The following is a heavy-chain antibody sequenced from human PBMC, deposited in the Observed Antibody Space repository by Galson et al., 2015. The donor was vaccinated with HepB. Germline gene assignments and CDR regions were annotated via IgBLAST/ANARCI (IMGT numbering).Heavy chain of an antibody. Sequence: SLRLSCAASGFTFSSYAMHWVRQAPGKGLEWVAVISYDGSNKYYADSVKGRFTISRDNSKNTLYLQMNSLRAEDTAVYYCAREGNYYDSSGYEAYDAFDIWGQGTMVTVSS. CDR1: GFTFSSYA. J-gene: IGHJ3*02. V-gene: IGHV3-30-3*01. CDR2: ISYDGSNK. D-gene: IGHD3-22*01. CDR3: AREGNYYDSSGYEAYDAFDI.